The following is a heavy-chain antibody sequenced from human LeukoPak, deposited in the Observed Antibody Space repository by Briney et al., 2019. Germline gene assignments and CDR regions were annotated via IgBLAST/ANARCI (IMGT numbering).Heavy chain of an antibody. J-gene: IGHJ4*02. Sequence: GASVKVSCKASGYTFTGYYMHWVRQAPGQGLEWMGWINPNSGGTNYAQKFQGRVTMTRDTSISTAYMELSRLRSDDTAVYYCATKATFYDSSGYLLGYWGQGTLVTVSS. V-gene: IGHV1-2*02. CDR3: ATKATFYDSSGYLLGY. CDR2: INPNSGGT. D-gene: IGHD3-22*01. CDR1: GYTFTGYY.